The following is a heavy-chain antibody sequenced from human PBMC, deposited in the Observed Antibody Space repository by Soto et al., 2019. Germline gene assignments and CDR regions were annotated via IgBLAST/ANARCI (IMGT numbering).Heavy chain of an antibody. V-gene: IGHV4-34*01. J-gene: IGHJ4*02. Sequence: TLSLTCAVYGGSFRGYYWSWIRRPPGKGLEWIGEINHSGSTNYNPSLKSRVTISVDTSKNQFSLKLSSVTAADTAVYYCARVGATPLDYWGQGTLVTVSS. CDR3: ARVGATPLDY. CDR2: INHSGST. CDR1: GGSFRGYY. D-gene: IGHD1-26*01.